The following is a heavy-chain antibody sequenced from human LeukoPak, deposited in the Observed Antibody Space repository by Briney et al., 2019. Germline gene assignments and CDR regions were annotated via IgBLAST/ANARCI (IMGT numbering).Heavy chain of an antibody. D-gene: IGHD3-22*01. CDR2: INPNSGGT. J-gene: IGHJ4*02. Sequence: ASVKVSCKASGYTFTGYYMHWVRQAPGQGLEWMGWINPNSGGTDYAQKFQGRVTMTRDTSISTAYMELSRLRSDDTAVYYCARIVFISETSDSSGGGENYWGQGTLVTVSS. V-gene: IGHV1-2*02. CDR3: ARIVFISETSDSSGGGENY. CDR1: GYTFTGYY.